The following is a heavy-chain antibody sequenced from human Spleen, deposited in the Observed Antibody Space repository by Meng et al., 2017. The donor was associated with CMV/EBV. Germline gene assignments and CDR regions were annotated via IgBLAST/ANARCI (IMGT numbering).Heavy chain of an antibody. J-gene: IGHJ4*02. CDR3: ARVGGWHFDY. CDR2: MNAGNGNT. CDR1: AYTFANYA. V-gene: IGHV1-3*01. D-gene: IGHD5-24*01. Sequence: VSCNASAYTFANYAIHWVRQAPGQRLECMGWMNAGNGNTKYSQKFQGRVTITRDTPATTAHMELSSLRSEDTAVYYCARVGGWHFDYWGQGTLVTVSS.